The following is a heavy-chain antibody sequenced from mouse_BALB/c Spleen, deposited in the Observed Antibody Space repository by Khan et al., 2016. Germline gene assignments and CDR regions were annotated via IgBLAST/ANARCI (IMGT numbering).Heavy chain of an antibody. CDR2: ISYDGSN. CDR3: ARGRPWFAY. J-gene: IGHJ3*01. CDR1: GYSITSGYY. V-gene: IGHV3-6*02. Sequence: EVQLQESGPGLVKPSQSLSLTCSVTGYSITSGYYWNWIRQFPGNKLEWMGYISYDGSNNYNPSLKNRISITRDTSKNQFFLKLNSVTTEDTATYYCARGRPWFAYWGQGTLVTVSA.